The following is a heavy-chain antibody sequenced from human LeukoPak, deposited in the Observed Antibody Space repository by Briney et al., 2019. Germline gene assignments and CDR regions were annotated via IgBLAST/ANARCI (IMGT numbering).Heavy chain of an antibody. V-gene: IGHV4-59*01. Sequence: PSETLSLTCTVSGGSNSSYYWSWIRQPPGKGLEWIGYIYYSGSTNYNPSLKSRVTISVDTSKNQFSLKLSSVTAADTAVYYCAREGSEMATAYWYFDLWGRGTLVTASS. CDR1: GGSNSSYY. CDR2: IYYSGST. D-gene: IGHD5-24*01. CDR3: AREGSEMATAYWYFDL. J-gene: IGHJ2*01.